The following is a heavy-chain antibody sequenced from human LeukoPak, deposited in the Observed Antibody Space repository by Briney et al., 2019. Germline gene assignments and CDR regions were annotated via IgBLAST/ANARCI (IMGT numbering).Heavy chain of an antibody. Sequence: PSETLSLTCAVYGGSFSGYYWSWIRQPPGKGLEWIGEINHNGSTNYNPSLKSRVTISVDTSRNQFSLKLSSVTAADTAVYYCARGLWFGDENPPYFDYWGQGILVTVSS. CDR3: ARGLWFGDENPPYFDY. CDR1: GGSFSGYY. CDR2: INHNGST. D-gene: IGHD3-10*01. J-gene: IGHJ4*02. V-gene: IGHV4-34*01.